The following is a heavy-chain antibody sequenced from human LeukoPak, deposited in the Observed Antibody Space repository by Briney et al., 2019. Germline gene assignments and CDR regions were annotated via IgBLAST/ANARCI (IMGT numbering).Heavy chain of an antibody. Sequence: GGSLKLSCAASGFTFSGSAMQWVRQASGQGLEWVGRIRSKANSYAQGYAASVKGRFTISIDDSKNTAYLQMNSLKTEDTAVYYCTRLHGCSGGSCYSYYYYYMDVWGKGTTVTISS. V-gene: IGHV3-73*01. J-gene: IGHJ6*03. CDR3: TRLHGCSGGSCYSYYYYYMDV. CDR1: GFTFSGSA. CDR2: IRSKANSYAQ. D-gene: IGHD2-15*01.